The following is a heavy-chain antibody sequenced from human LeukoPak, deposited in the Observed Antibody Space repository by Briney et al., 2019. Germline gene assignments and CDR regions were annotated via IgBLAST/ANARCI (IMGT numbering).Heavy chain of an antibody. Sequence: PGGSLRLSCAASGFTFSSYAMSWVRQAPGEGLEWVSAISGSGGSTYYADSVKGRFTTSRDNSKNTLYLQMNSLRAEDTAVYYCAKDRSSGWYEIYYFDYWGQGTLVTVSS. D-gene: IGHD6-19*01. CDR1: GFTFSSYA. CDR2: ISGSGGST. CDR3: AKDRSSGWYEIYYFDY. V-gene: IGHV3-23*01. J-gene: IGHJ4*02.